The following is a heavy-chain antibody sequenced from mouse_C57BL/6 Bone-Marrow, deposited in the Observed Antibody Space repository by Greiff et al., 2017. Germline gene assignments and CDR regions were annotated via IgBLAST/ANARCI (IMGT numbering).Heavy chain of an antibody. CDR2: IWTGGGT. CDR1: GFSLTSYA. J-gene: IGHJ4*01. D-gene: IGHD2-13*01. CDR3: ARANGDGYYAMDD. V-gene: IGHV2-9-1*01. Sequence: QVQLKESGPGLVAPSPSLSITCTVSGFSLTSYAISWVRQPPGKGLEWLGVIWTGGGTNYNSALKSRLSISKDNANSQVFLNMNSLQPADTAWYYCARANGDGYYAMDDWGQGTSVTVSS.